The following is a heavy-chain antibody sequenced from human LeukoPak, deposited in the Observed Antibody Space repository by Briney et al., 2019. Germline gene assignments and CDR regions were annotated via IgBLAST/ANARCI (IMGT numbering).Heavy chain of an antibody. CDR2: ISGSGNTI. V-gene: IGHV3-11*01. Sequence: PGGSLRLSCAASGFTFSDYYITWIRQAPGKGLEWVSPISGSGNTIYYADSVKGRFTISRDNAKNSLYLQMNSLRAEDTAVYDGARALVMGDGMDVWGQGTTVTVSS. J-gene: IGHJ6*02. CDR3: ARALVMGDGMDV. CDR1: GFTFSDYY. D-gene: IGHD2-21*01.